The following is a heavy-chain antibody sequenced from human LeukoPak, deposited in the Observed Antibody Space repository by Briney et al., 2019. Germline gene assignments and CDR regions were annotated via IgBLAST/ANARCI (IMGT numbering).Heavy chain of an antibody. CDR1: GYTFTGYY. Sequence: ASVKVSCKASGYTFTGYYMHWVRQAPGQGLEWMGWINPNSGGTNYAQKFQGRVTMTRDTSISTAYMELSRLRSDDTAVYYCVRDPLWGSGSYFSPNFDYWGQGTLVTVSS. J-gene: IGHJ4*02. V-gene: IGHV1-2*02. CDR2: INPNSGGT. D-gene: IGHD3-10*01. CDR3: VRDPLWGSGSYFSPNFDY.